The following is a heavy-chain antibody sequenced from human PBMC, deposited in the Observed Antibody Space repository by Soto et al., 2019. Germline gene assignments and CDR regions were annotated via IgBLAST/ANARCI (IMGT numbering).Heavy chain of an antibody. J-gene: IGHJ6*02. V-gene: IGHV3-30*18. D-gene: IGHD3-16*02. CDR1: GFSFSIYG. Sequence: GGSLRLSCAASGFSFSIYGMHWFRQAPGKGLEWVALTSNDGSNEYYADPVKGRFTISRDNSKNTLYLQMNSLRAEDTAVYHCSKSLAYAHYYCGLDVWGQGTTVNVSS. CDR2: TSNDGSNE. CDR3: SKSLAYAHYYCGLDV.